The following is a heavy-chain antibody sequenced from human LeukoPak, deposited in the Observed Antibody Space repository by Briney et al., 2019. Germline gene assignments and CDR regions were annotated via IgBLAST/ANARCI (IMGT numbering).Heavy chain of an antibody. CDR3: AKETRYCRGGSCYSAPFDY. V-gene: IGHV3-74*01. CDR2: INNDGSDT. Sequence: GGSLRLSCAASGFTFSRYWMHWVRQAPGKGLVWFSRINNDGSDTSYADSVKGRFTISRDNAKNTLFLQMNSLRAEDTAVYYCAKETRYCRGGSCYSAPFDYWGQGTLVTVSS. CDR1: GFTFSRYW. J-gene: IGHJ4*02. D-gene: IGHD2-15*01.